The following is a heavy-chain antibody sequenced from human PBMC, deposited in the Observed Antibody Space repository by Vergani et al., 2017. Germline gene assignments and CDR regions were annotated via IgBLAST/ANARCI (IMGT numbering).Heavy chain of an antibody. Sequence: QLQLQESGPGLVKPSETLSLTCTVSGGPISSSSYYWGWIRQPPGKGLEWIGSIYYSGRTYYNPSLKTRVTISVDTSKNQFSLKLSSVTAADTAVYYCARALQRNPDYWGQGTLVTVSS. D-gene: IGHD6-25*01. CDR2: IYYSGRT. J-gene: IGHJ4*02. V-gene: IGHV4-39*07. CDR3: ARALQRNPDY. CDR1: GGPISSSSYY.